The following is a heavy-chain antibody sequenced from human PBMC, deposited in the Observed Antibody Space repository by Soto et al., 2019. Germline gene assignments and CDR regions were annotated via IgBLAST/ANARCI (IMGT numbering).Heavy chain of an antibody. CDR2: NYHSGST. CDR3: ARHSGSYFRDY. D-gene: IGHD1-26*01. V-gene: IGHV4-4*02. J-gene: IGHJ4*02. Sequence: QVQLQESGPGLVKPSGTLSLTCAVSGDSISSSNWWSWVRQPPGKGLEWIGENYHSGSTNYNPSLKSRVTISVDKYKNQFSLNLNSVTAADTAVYYCARHSGSYFRDYWGQGTLVTVSS. CDR1: GDSISSSNW.